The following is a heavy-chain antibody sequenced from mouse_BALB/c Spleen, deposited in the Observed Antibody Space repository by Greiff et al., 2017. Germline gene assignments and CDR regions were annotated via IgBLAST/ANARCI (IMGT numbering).Heavy chain of an antibody. Sequence: EVQLQQSGAELVKPGASVKLSCTASGFNIKDTYMHWVKQRPEQGLEWIGRIDPANGNTKYDPKFQGKATITADTSSNTAYLQLSSLTSEDTAVYYCARNTSVYYGSSGLYYYAMDYWGQGTSVTVSS. CDR3: ARNTSVYYGSSGLYYYAMDY. CDR1: GFNIKDTY. V-gene: IGHV14-3*02. CDR2: IDPANGNT. J-gene: IGHJ4*01. D-gene: IGHD1-1*01.